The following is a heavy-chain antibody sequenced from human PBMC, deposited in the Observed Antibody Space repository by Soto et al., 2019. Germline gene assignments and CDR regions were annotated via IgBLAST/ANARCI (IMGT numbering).Heavy chain of an antibody. D-gene: IGHD3-9*01. J-gene: IGHJ5*02. CDR1: GGSFSGYY. CDR3: ARGGLRVLRYSARPKDWFDP. V-gene: IGHV4-34*01. Sequence: QVQLQQWGAGLLKPSETLSLTCAVYGGSFSGYYWSWIRQPPGKGLEWIGEINHSGSTNYNPSLXXRVTISVDTSXXQXSXXLRSVTGADTAVYYCARGGLRVLRYSARPKDWFDPWGQGTLVTVSS. CDR2: INHSGST.